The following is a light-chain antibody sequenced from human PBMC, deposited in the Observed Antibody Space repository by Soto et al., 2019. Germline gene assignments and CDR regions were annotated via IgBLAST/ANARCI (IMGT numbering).Light chain of an antibody. CDR1: QSVNIN. Sequence: EIVLTQSPGTLSLSPGERATLSCRASQSVNINLAWYQQKPGQAPRLLFYDASTRATGIPVRFSGSGSGTDFTLTISNLETEDFAFYHCQQSREWPLAFGGGTKVEIK. J-gene: IGKJ4*01. CDR2: DAS. CDR3: QQSREWPLA. V-gene: IGKV3-11*01.